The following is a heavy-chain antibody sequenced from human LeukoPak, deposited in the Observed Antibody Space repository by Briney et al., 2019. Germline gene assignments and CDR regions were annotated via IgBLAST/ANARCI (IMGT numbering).Heavy chain of an antibody. D-gene: IGHD4-17*01. CDR1: GGSISSGDYY. CDR3: ARVGPYGDHFDY. V-gene: IGHV4-30-4*01. J-gene: IGHJ4*02. CDR2: IYYSGST. Sequence: PSETLSLTCTVSGGSISSGDYYWSWIRQPPGKGLEWIGYIYYSGSTYYNPPLKSRVTISVDTSKNQFSLKLSSVTAADTAVYYCARVGPYGDHFDYWGQGTLVTVSS.